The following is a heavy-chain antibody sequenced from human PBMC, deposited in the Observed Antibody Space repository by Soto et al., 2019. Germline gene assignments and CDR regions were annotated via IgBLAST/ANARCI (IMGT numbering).Heavy chain of an antibody. V-gene: IGHV4-39*02. D-gene: IGHD6-19*01. J-gene: IGHJ4*02. CDR1: GGSIGGSAYH. Sequence: PSETLSLTCTVSGGSIGGSAYHWGWIRQPPGSGLEWIGSIDYSGRVYYSESLLGRVTILVDTSTNRFSLKLSSVTAADTAVYYCARVGRGVAAAGTPYSSGWYYFDYWGQGTLVTVS. CDR3: ARVGRGVAAAGTPYSSGWYYFDY. CDR2: IDYSGRV.